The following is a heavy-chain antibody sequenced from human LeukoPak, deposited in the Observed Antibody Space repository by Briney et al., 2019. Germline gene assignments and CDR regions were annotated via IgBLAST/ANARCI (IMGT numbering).Heavy chain of an antibody. J-gene: IGHJ4*02. CDR2: ISSSGSYI. D-gene: IGHD3-9*01. CDR3: ARALTGYLIDY. V-gene: IGHV3-21*01. CDR1: GFTFSSYS. Sequence: GGSLRLSCAASGFTFSSYSMNWVRQAPGKGLEWVSSISSSGSYIYYADSVKGRFTISRDNAKNSLFLQMNSLRVEDTAVYYRARALTGYLIDYWGQGTLVTVSS.